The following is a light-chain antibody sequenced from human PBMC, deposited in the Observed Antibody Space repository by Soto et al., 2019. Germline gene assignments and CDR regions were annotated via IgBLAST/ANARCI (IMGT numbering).Light chain of an antibody. CDR1: QYVSNTY. CDR3: QQYGSSPHT. CDR2: GAS. J-gene: IGKJ2*01. Sequence: EILLTQSPGTLSLSPGERATLSCRASQYVSNTYLAWYQQKPGQAPRLLIYGASSRATSIPDRFSGSGSGTDFTLTIGRLDPEDSAVYYCQQYGSSPHTFGQGTKLEIK. V-gene: IGKV3-20*01.